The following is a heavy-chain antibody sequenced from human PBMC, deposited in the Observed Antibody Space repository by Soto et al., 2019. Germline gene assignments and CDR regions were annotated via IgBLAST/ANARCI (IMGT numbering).Heavy chain of an antibody. CDR2: INHSGST. J-gene: IGHJ5*02. CDR1: GGSFSGYY. Sequence: SETLSLTCAVYGGSFSGYYWSWIRQPPGKGLEWIGEINHSGSTNYNPSLKSRVTISVDTSKNQFSLKLSSVTAADTAVYYCASSGSYWSWFDPWGQGTLVTVSS. CDR3: ASSGSYWSWFDP. V-gene: IGHV4-34*01. D-gene: IGHD1-26*01.